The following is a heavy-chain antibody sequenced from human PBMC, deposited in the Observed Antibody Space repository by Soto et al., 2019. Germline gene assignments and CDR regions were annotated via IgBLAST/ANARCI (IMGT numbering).Heavy chain of an antibody. J-gene: IGHJ6*02. CDR1: GFDASVNF. CDR2: INNAGST. CDR3: VRENYFYGMDV. Sequence: GSLRLSCAASGFDASVNFMTWVRQAPGRGLEWVSTINNAGSTFYADSVKGRFTISGDNSKNTLYLQMNSLRVEDTAMYYCVRENYFYGMDVWGQGTGVTVS. V-gene: IGHV3-66*01.